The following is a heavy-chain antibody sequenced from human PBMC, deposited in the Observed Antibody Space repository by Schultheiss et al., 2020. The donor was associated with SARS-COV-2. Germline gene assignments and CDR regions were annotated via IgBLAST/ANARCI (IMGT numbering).Heavy chain of an antibody. CDR1: GFIFGRYT. CDR3: AAGGWQQPLFEY. D-gene: IGHD5-24*01. J-gene: IGHJ4*02. CDR2: ISYGSTNI. V-gene: IGHV3-48*01. Sequence: GESLKISCVGSGFIFGRYTMNWVRQAPGKGLEWIAYISYGSTNIFYAPSLKGRFTISRDNSKNTLYLQMSSLRAEDTAVYYCAAGGWQQPLFEYWGQGTLVTVSS.